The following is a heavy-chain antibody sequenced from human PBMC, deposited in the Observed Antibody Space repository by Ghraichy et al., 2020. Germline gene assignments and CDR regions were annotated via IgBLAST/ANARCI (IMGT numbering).Heavy chain of an antibody. Sequence: GGSLRLSCAASGFTFSSYEMNWVRQAPGKGLEWVSYISSSGSTIYYADSVKGRFTISRDNAKNSLYLQMNSLRAEDTAVYYCARDSDGIAAAVGLDYWGQGTLVTVSS. CDR1: GFTFSSYE. CDR3: ARDSDGIAAAVGLDY. D-gene: IGHD6-13*01. CDR2: ISSSGSTI. V-gene: IGHV3-48*03. J-gene: IGHJ4*02.